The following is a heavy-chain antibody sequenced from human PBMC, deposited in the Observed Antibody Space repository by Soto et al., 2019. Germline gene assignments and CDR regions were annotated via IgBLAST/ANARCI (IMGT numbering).Heavy chain of an antibody. CDR2: ISPYTGNT. J-gene: IGHJ6*02. Sequence: QVQLVQSGDEVKKPGASVKVSCKASGYIFVNYGIAWVRQAPGQGLEWRGWISPYTGNTHSATKVQGRLTITTDTSTSTAYMDRRSLPSDDTAVYYCVMVDNTVTPSPPDVWGQGTTGTVSS. V-gene: IGHV1-18*01. CDR1: GYIFVNYG. D-gene: IGHD5-12*01. CDR3: VMVDNTVTPSPPDV.